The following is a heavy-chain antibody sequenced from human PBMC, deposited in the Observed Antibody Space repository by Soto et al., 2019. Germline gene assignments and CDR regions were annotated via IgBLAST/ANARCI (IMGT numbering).Heavy chain of an antibody. D-gene: IGHD6-13*01. V-gene: IGHV4-39*01. CDR3: ARLSIAAAGSRYYYGMDV. Sequence: PSETLSLTCTVSGGSISSSSYYWGWIRQPPGKGLEWIGSIYYSGSTYYNPSLKSRVTISVDKSKNQFSLKLSSVTAADTAVYYCARLSIAAAGSRYYYGMDVWGQGTTVTVSS. CDR2: IYYSGST. CDR1: GGSISSSSYY. J-gene: IGHJ6*02.